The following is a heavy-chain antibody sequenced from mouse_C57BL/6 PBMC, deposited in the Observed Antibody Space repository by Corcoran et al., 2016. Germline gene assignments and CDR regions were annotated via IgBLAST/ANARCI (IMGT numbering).Heavy chain of an antibody. V-gene: IGHV1-80*01. CDR1: GYVFSSYW. J-gene: IGHJ2*01. CDR2: IYPGDGDT. Sequence: QVQLQQSGAELVKPGASVKISCKASGYVFSSYWMNWVKQRPGKGLEWIGQIYPGDGDTNYNGKFKGKATLTADKSSSTAYMQLSSLTSEDSAVYFCAREEIYDGYYGDYWGQGTTLTVSS. CDR3: AREEIYDGYYGDY. D-gene: IGHD2-3*01.